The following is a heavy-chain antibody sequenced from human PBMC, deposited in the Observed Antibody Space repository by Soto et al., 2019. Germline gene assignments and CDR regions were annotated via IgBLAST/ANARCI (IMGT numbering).Heavy chain of an antibody. V-gene: IGHV3-7*01. D-gene: IGHD6-6*01. J-gene: IGHJ4*02. CDR2: INQDGSEK. CDR1: GFTFSSYW. Sequence: EVQLVESGGGLVQPGGSLRLSCAASGFTFSSYWMSWVRQAPGKGLEWVANINQDGSEKYYVDSVKGRFTISRDNPKNPLYLQMNCLRAEDTAVYYCARDPQTYSSSADGDYWGQGTLVTVSS. CDR3: ARDPQTYSSSADGDY.